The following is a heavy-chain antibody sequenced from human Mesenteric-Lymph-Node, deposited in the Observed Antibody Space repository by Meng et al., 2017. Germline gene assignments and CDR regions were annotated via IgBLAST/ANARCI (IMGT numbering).Heavy chain of an antibody. Sequence: GESLKISCAASGFTFSSYAMHWVRQAPGKGLEWVAVISADGRNLYYADSVKGRFTISRDKSKNTLFLQMNNLRAEDTAVYYCARVMPLDIGWYREPFDYWGQGTLVTVSS. CDR3: ARVMPLDIGWYREPFDY. J-gene: IGHJ4*02. CDR1: GFTFSSYA. D-gene: IGHD6-19*01. V-gene: IGHV3-30*04. CDR2: ISADGRNL.